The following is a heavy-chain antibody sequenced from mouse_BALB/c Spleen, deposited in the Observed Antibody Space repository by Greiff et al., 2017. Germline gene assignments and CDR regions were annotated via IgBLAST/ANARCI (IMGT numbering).Heavy chain of an antibody. CDR2: INPSNGRT. CDR1: GYTFTSYW. J-gene: IGHJ4*01. CDR3: PIYYDYEDAMDY. V-gene: IGHV1S81*02. Sequence: QVQLQQPGAELVKPGASVKLSCKASGYTFTSYWMHWVKQRPGQGLEWIGEINPSNGRTNYNEKFKSKATLTVDKSSSTAYMQLSSLTSEDSAVYYCPIYYDYEDAMDYWGQGTSVTVSS. D-gene: IGHD2-4*01.